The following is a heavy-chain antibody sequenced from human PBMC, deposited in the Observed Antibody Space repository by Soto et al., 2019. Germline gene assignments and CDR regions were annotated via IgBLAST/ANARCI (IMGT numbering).Heavy chain of an antibody. V-gene: IGHV4-34*01. Sequence: PSETLSLTCAVYGGSFSGYYWSWIRQPPGKGLEWIGEINHSGSTNYNPSLKSRVTISVDTSKNQFSLKLSSVTAADTAVYYCARETRHGSLNYDYIWGSYSANFDYWGQGTLVTVSS. CDR3: ARETRHGSLNYDYIWGSYSANFDY. CDR2: INHSGST. CDR1: GGSFSGYY. D-gene: IGHD3-16*01. J-gene: IGHJ4*02.